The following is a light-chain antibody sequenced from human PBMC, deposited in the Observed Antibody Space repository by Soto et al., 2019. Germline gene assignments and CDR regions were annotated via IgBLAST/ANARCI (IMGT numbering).Light chain of an antibody. CDR1: QSISSW. V-gene: IGKV1-5*01. Sequence: IQMTNSPSTLSASVGYIVTITFRASQSISSWLAWYQQKPGKAPKLLIYDASSLESGVPSRFSGSGSGTDFTVTISRLEPEDFAVYYCQQSGSSSINCGQGTRREIK. CDR3: QQSGSSSIN. J-gene: IGKJ5*01. CDR2: DAS.